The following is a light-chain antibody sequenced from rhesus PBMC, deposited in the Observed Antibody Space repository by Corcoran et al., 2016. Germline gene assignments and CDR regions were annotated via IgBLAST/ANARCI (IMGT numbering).Light chain of an antibody. CDR3: LQYSSSPWT. CDR2: KAS. V-gene: IGKV1-22*01. CDR1: QSISSW. J-gene: IGKJ1*01. Sequence: DIQMTQSPSSLSASVGDTVTIPCRASQSISSWLDWYQQKPGKAPKLLLYKASSLQSGVPSRFSGSGSGTDFTLTISSLQPEDFATYYCLQYSSSPWTFGQGTKVEIK.